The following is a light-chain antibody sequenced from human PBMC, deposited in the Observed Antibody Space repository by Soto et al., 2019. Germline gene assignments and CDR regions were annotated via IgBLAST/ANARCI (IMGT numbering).Light chain of an antibody. J-gene: IGKJ5*01. CDR1: QSIGSN. V-gene: IGKV3-15*01. CDR2: GAS. Sequence: EIVMTQSPATLSVSPGERATLSRRASQSIGSNLAWYQQKPGQSPRLLIYGASTRATGLPARFSGSGSGTEFTLTISSLQSEDFALYYCQQYNNWPITFGQGTRLEIK. CDR3: QQYNNWPIT.